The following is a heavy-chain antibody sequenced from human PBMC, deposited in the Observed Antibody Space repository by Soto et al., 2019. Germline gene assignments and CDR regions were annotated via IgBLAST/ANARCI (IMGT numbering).Heavy chain of an antibody. CDR1: GFTFSSYG. CDR2: IWYDGSNK. D-gene: IGHD3-22*01. V-gene: IGHV3-33*01. J-gene: IGHJ6*02. Sequence: PGGSLRLSCVASGFTFSSYGMHWVRQAPGKGLAWVAVIWYDGSNKYYADSVKGRFTISRDNSKNTLYLQMNSLRAEDTAVYYCARDSNYYDSSGYYYYYYYGMDVWGQGTTVTVSS. CDR3: ARDSNYYDSSGYYYYYYYGMDV.